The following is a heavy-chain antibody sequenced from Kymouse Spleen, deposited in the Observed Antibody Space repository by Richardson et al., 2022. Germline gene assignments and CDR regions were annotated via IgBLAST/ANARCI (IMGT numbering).Heavy chain of an antibody. D-gene: IGHD6-13*01. CDR1: GGSISSSSYY. V-gene: IGHV4-39*01. J-gene: IGHJ2*01. CDR3: ARIIAAAGPNWYFDL. CDR2: IYYSGST. Sequence: QLQLQESGPGLVKPSETLSLTCTVSGGSISSSSYYWGWIRQPPGKGLEWIGSIYYSGSTYYNPSLKSRVTISVDTSKNQFSLKLSSVTAADTAVYYCARIIAAAGPNWYFDLWGRGTLVTVSS.